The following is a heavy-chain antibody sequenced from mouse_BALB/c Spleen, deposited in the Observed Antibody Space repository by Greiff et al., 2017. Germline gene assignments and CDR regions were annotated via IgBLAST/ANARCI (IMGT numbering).Heavy chain of an antibody. D-gene: IGHD1-1*01. CDR1: GDSITSGY. CDR2: ISYSGST. CDR3: ARNYGSSYGFAY. Sequence: EVKLQESGPSLVKPSQTLSLTCSVTGDSITSGYWNWIRKFPGNKLEYMGYISYSGSTYYNPSLKSRISITRDTSKNQYYLQLNSVTTEDTATYYCARNYGSSYGFAYWGQGTLVTVSA. J-gene: IGHJ3*01. V-gene: IGHV3-8*02.